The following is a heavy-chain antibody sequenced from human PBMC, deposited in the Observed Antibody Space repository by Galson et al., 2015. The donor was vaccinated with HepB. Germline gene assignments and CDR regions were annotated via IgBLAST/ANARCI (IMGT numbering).Heavy chain of an antibody. CDR1: GFTFDDYA. V-gene: IGHV3-9*01. CDR2: ISWNSGSI. J-gene: IGHJ3*02. CDR3: AISRDGYNWADAFDI. Sequence: SLRLSCAASGFTFDDYAMHWVRQAPGKGLEWVSGISWNSGSIGYADSVKGRFTISRDNAKNSLYLQMNSLRAEDTALYYCAISRDGYNWADAFDIWGQGTMVTVSS. D-gene: IGHD5-24*01.